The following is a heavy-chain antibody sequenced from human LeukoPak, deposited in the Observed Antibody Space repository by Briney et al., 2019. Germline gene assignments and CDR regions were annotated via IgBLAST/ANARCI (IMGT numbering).Heavy chain of an antibody. CDR2: MNPNSGNT. V-gene: IGHV1-8*03. D-gene: IGHD4-17*01. CDR1: GYTFTYRY. Sequence: ASVKVSCKASGYTFTYRYLHWVRQAPGQGLEWMGWMNPNSGNTGYAQKFQGRVTITRNTSISTAYMELSSLRSEDTAVYYCARLDMDYGDYVSDYWGQGTLVTVSS. J-gene: IGHJ4*02. CDR3: ARLDMDYGDYVSDY.